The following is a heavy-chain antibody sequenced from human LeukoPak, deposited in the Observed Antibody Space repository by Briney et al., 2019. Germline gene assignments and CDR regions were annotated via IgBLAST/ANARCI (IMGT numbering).Heavy chain of an antibody. Sequence: SETLSLTCTVSGGSISSYYWSWIRQPPGKGLEWVGYIYYSGSTNYNPSLKSRVTLSVDTSKSQFSLKLSSVTAADTAVYYCARVGYSGYGYYFDNWGQGTLVTVSS. CDR1: GGSISSYY. CDR2: IYYSGST. CDR3: ARVGYSGYGYYFDN. J-gene: IGHJ4*02. D-gene: IGHD5-12*01. V-gene: IGHV4-59*01.